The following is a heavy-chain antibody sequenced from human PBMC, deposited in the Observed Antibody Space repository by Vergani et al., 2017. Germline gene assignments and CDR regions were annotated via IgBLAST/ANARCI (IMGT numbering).Heavy chain of an antibody. Sequence: EEQLVESGGALVQPGGSLRLSCTTFGFTFSSYSMNWVRQAPGKGLEWISYISSNSDTIYYADSVEGRFTISRENVKNSVDLHLNSLRAEDTAVYYCAREGGYFHSTGYYNWFDPWGQGTLVTVSS. V-gene: IGHV3-48*01. CDR2: ISSNSDTI. CDR3: AREGGYFHSTGYYNWFDP. CDR1: GFTFSSYS. J-gene: IGHJ5*02. D-gene: IGHD3-22*01.